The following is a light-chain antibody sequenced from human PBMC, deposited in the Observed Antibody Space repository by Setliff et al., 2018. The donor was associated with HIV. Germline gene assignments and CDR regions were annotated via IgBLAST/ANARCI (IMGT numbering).Light chain of an antibody. CDR1: SSNIGNNY. J-gene: IGLJ1*01. CDR3: GTWDSSMSAGV. V-gene: IGLV1-51*01. CDR2: DNN. Sequence: GQKVTISCSGSSSNIGNNYVSWYQQLPGTAPKLLIYDNNKRPSGIPDRFSGSKSGASATLGITGLQTGDEADYYCGTWDSSMSAGVFGAGTKGTVL.